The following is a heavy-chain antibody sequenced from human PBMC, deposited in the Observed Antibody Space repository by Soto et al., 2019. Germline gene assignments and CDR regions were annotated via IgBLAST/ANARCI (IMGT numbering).Heavy chain of an antibody. CDR1: GFTFRSNW. D-gene: IGHD6-6*01. J-gene: IGHJ4*02. CDR3: ARDVGVQELDY. Sequence: GGSLRLSCAASGFTFRSNWMSWVRQAPGRGLEWVANIKPDGSGKYYLDSVRGRFTISRGNAENSLFLQVDSLRVEDTAVYYCARDVGVQELDYWGQGTLVTVSS. CDR2: IKPDGSGK. V-gene: IGHV3-7*01.